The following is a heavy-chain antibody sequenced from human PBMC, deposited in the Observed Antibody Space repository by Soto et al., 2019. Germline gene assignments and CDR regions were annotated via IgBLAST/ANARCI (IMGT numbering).Heavy chain of an antibody. CDR3: AREGPSGGVRAYDILTGYPVAKYYFDY. J-gene: IGHJ4*02. CDR1: GFTFSSYA. D-gene: IGHD3-9*01. CDR2: ISGSGGST. V-gene: IGHV3-23*01. Sequence: PGGSLRLSCAASGFTFSSYAMSWVRQAPGKGLEWVSAISGSGGSTYYADSVKGRFTISRDNSKNTLYLQMNSLRAEDTAVYYCAREGPSGGVRAYDILTGYPVAKYYFDYWGQGTLVTVSS.